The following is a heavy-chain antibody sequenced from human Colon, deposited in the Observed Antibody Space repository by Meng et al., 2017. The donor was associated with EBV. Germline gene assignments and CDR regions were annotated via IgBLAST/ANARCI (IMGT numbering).Heavy chain of an antibody. D-gene: IGHD3-10*01. V-gene: IGHV4-4*02. CDR2: IPHRGSS. CDR1: RHSSPHHHG. J-gene: IGHJ1*01. CDR3: LRGSGGSV. Sequence: APGPALVNTSGTLALHCACSRHSSPHHHGGACLGQPPGKVLQWIGEIPHRGSSAYHPSLKIRVRMSIDKSKNHCDLKLTYVTAAGTAVYHCLRGSGGSVWGQGTLVTVSS.